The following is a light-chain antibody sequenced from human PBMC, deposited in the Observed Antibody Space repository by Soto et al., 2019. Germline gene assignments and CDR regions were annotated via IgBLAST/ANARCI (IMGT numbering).Light chain of an antibody. CDR2: EVS. V-gene: IGLV2-14*01. CDR1: SSDVGAYNY. CDR3: SSYATNRDVL. J-gene: IGLJ2*01. Sequence: QSVLTQPASVSGSPGQSITISCTGTSSDVGAYNYVSWYQHHPGKAPKLMIYEVSNRPSGVSNRFSGSKSGYTASLTISGLQAEDGADYYCSSYATNRDVLFGGGTKVTVL.